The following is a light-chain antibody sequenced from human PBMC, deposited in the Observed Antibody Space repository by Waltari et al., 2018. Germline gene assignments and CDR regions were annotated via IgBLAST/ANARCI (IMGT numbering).Light chain of an antibody. J-gene: IGKJ3*01. CDR1: PSVLSSSNNKNY. CDR2: WAS. CDR3: QQYYSTPDT. Sequence: DIVMTQSQDSLAVSLGDRATINCKSSPSVLSSSNNKNYLAWYQQKPGQPPKLLIYWASTRESGVPDRFSGSGSGTDFTLTISSLQAEDVAVYYCQQYYSTPDTFGPGTKVDIK. V-gene: IGKV4-1*01.